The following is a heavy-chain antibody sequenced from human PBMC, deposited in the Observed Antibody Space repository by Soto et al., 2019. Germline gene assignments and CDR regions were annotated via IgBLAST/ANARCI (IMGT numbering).Heavy chain of an antibody. CDR1: GGSFSGYY. D-gene: IGHD6-13*01. CDR2: IYYSGST. CDR3: ARNIAAENTKFDY. J-gene: IGHJ4*02. V-gene: IGHV4-34*01. Sequence: PSETLSLTCAVYGGSFSGYYWSWIRQPPGKGLEWIGSIYYSGSTYYNSSLKSRVTISVDTSKNQFSLRLSSVTAADTAVYYCARNIAAENTKFDYWGQGTLVTVSS.